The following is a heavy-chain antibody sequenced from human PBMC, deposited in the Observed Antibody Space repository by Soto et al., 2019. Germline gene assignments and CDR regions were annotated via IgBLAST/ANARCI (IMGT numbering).Heavy chain of an antibody. CDR2: INPNSGGT. J-gene: IGHJ6*02. D-gene: IGHD2-2*01. V-gene: IGHV1-2*04. CDR3: ARGTPPGSPYYYYYGMDV. Sequence: ASVKVSCKASGYTFTGYYMHWVRQAPGQGLEWMGWINPNSGGTNYAQKFQGWVTMTRDTSISTAYMELSRLRSDDTAVYYCARGTPPGSPYYYYYGMDVWGQGTTVTVS. CDR1: GYTFTGYY.